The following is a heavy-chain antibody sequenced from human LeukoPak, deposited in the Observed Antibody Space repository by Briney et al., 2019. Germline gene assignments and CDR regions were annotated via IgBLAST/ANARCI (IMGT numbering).Heavy chain of an antibody. CDR3: ARAGGVALHASDI. V-gene: IGHV1-69*04. CDR1: GGTFSTYG. CDR2: IIPIVGMT. J-gene: IGHJ4*02. D-gene: IGHD3-3*01. Sequence: SVKVSCKASGGTFSTYGIHWVRQAPGQGLEWIGRIIPIVGMTNYAQKFQGRVTSTADKSTSTAYMVLSSLTSEDTAVYYCARAGGVALHASDIWGQGPLVTVSS.